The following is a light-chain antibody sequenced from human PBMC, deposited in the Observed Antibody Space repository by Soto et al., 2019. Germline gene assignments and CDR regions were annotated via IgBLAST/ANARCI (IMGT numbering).Light chain of an antibody. V-gene: IGKV1-5*01. J-gene: IGKJ3*01. CDR2: DAS. Sequence: DIQMTQSPSTLSASVGDRVTITCRASQTIHSFLAWYQQKAGKAPKLLIYDASNLESGVPSRFSGSGSGTEFTLTVSSLQPDDFATYYCQQSYSTPRTFGPGTKVDIK. CDR3: QQSYSTPRT. CDR1: QTIHSF.